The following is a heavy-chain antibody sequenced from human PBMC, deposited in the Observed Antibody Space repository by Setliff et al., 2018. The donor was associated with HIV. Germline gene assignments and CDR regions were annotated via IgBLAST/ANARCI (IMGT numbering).Heavy chain of an antibody. CDR3: ASSMVRGVIGVFDM. CDR1: GGSFSGYY. CDR2: INHSGST. J-gene: IGHJ3*02. V-gene: IGHV4-34*01. D-gene: IGHD3-10*01. Sequence: SETLSLTCAVYGGSFSGYYWSWIRQPPGKGLEWIGEINHSGSTNYNPSLKSRVTISVDTSKNQFSLKLSSVTAADTAVYYCASSMVRGVIGVFDMWGQGTMVTVSS.